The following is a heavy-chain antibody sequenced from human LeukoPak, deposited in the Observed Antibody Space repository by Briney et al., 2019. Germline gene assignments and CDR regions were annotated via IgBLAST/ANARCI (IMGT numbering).Heavy chain of an antibody. J-gene: IGHJ3*01. V-gene: IGHV4-39*01. CDR2: IYYSGST. Sequence: SETLSLTCTVSGGSISSSSYYWGWIRQPPGKGLEWIGSIYYSGSTYYNPSLKSRVTISVDTSKNQFSLKLSSVTAADTAVYFCAREPLGAPQRKAFDLWGPGTVVTVS. CDR1: GGSISSSSYY. D-gene: IGHD1-14*01. CDR3: AREPLGAPQRKAFDL.